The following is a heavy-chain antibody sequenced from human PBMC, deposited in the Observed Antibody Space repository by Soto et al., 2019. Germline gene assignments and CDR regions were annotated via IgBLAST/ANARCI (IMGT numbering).Heavy chain of an antibody. D-gene: IGHD2-15*01. CDR2: ISYDGSNK. Sequence: GGSLRLSCAASGFTFSSYGMHWVRQAPGKGLEWVAVISYDGSNKYYADSVKGRFTISRDNSKNTLYLQMNSLRAEDTAVYYCAKGSEAFNRGDYLVYWGQGTLVTVSS. CDR1: GFTFSSYG. J-gene: IGHJ4*02. V-gene: IGHV3-30*18. CDR3: AKGSEAFNRGDYLVY.